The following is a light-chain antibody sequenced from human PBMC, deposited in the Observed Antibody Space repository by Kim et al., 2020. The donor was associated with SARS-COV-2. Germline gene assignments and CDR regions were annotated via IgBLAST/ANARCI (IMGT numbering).Light chain of an antibody. V-gene: IGLV1-47*01. CDR2: RNN. J-gene: IGLJ3*02. CDR3: AAWDDSLSGHWV. CDR1: SSNIGSNY. Sequence: ELTQPPSASGTPGQRVTISCSGSSSNIGSNYVYWYQQLPGTAPKLLIYRNNQRPSGVPDRFSSSKSGTSASLAISGLRSEDEADYYCAAWDDSLSGHWVFGGGTQLTVL.